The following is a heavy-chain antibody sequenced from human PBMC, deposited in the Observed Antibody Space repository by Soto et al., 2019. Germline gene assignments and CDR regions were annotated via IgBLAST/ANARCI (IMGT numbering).Heavy chain of an antibody. CDR3: ATVVVVAATSFDY. Sequence: SVKVSCKASGGTFSSYAISWVRQAPGQGLEWMGGIIPIFGTANYAQKFQGRVTITADKSTSTAYMELSSLRSEDTAVYYCATVVVVAATSFDYWGQGTLVTVSS. D-gene: IGHD2-15*01. J-gene: IGHJ4*02. CDR2: IIPIFGTA. V-gene: IGHV1-69*06. CDR1: GGTFSSYA.